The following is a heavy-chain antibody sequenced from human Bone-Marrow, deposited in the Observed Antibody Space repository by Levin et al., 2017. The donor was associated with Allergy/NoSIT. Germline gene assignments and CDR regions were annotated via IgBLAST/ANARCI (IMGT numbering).Heavy chain of an antibody. D-gene: IGHD3-9*01. V-gene: IGHV3-11*05. J-gene: IGHJ4*01. CDR1: GFTFSDYY. Sequence: GESLKISCEASGFTFSDYYMSWIRQAPGKGPEWLAYISGTSDYINYADSVRGRFSISRGNDKKSLFLQMDSLRAEDTAVYYCARDILSGYYPVYWGHGTLVTVSS. CDR3: ARDILSGYYPVY. CDR2: ISGTSDYI.